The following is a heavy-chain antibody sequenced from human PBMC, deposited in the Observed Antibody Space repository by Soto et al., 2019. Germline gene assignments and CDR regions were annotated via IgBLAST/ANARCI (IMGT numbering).Heavy chain of an antibody. D-gene: IGHD4-4*01. CDR1: GFTFNIYT. J-gene: IGHJ3*02. CDR2: TSSGSTYI. CDR3: ARDRTNSLYSNAAFDI. Sequence: EAQLVESGGGLVKPGGSLRLSCAASGFTFNIYTMNWVRQAPGKGLEWVSSTSSGSTYISYADSVKGRFIISRDNAKNSLYLQMISLGVEDTAVYYCARDRTNSLYSNAAFDIWGQGTMVTVSS. V-gene: IGHV3-21*06.